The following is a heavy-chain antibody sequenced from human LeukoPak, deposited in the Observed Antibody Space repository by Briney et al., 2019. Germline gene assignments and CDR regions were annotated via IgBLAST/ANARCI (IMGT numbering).Heavy chain of an antibody. CDR1: GGTFSSYA. J-gene: IGHJ4*02. CDR3: ARQTLDCGGDCYTYYFDY. D-gene: IGHD2-21*02. Sequence: SVKVSRKASGGTFSSYAISWVRQAPGQGLEWMGGIIPIFGTANYAQKFQGRVTITTDESTSTAYMELSSLRSEDTAVYYCARQTLDCGGDCYTYYFDYWGQGTLVTVSS. CDR2: IIPIFGTA. V-gene: IGHV1-69*05.